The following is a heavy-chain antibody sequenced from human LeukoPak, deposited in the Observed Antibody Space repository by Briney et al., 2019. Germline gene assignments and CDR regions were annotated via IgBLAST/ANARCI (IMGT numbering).Heavy chain of an antibody. J-gene: IGHJ3*02. CDR2: IRYDGSNK. D-gene: IGHD2-2*01. Sequence: GGSLRLSCAASGFTFSSYGMHWVRQAPGKGLEWVAFIRYDGSNKYYADSGKGRFTISRDNSKNTLYLQMNSLRAEDTAVYYCAKEAHIVVVPAALDIWGQGTMVTVSS. CDR1: GFTFSSYG. CDR3: AKEAHIVVVPAALDI. V-gene: IGHV3-30*02.